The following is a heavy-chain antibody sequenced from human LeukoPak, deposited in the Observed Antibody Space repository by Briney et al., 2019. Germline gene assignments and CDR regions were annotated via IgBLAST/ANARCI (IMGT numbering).Heavy chain of an antibody. V-gene: IGHV1-2*02. Sequence: GASVKVSCKASGYTFTGYYMHWVRQAPGQGLEWMGWINPNSGGTNYAQKFQGRVTMTRDTSISTAYMELSRLRSDDTAVYYCARDLSLYYYGSGSYYQIDAFDIWGQGTMVTVPS. D-gene: IGHD3-10*01. CDR2: INPNSGGT. J-gene: IGHJ3*02. CDR3: ARDLSLYYYGSGSYYQIDAFDI. CDR1: GYTFTGYY.